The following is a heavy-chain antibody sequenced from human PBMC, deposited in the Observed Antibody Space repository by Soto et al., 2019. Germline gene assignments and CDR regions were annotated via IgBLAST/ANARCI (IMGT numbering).Heavy chain of an antibody. CDR1: GFTLTSYD. J-gene: IGHJ4*02. Sequence: GWSLRLSCAASGFTLTSYDMTWIRQAPGKGLEWISHISTGRTAIYYADSVKGRFTISGDHAENSLFLHMHSLRDEDTAVYYCARVSARHFDFWGRGTLVTVSS. CDR3: ARVSARHFDF. CDR2: ISTGRTAI. V-gene: IGHV3-48*02. D-gene: IGHD6-25*01.